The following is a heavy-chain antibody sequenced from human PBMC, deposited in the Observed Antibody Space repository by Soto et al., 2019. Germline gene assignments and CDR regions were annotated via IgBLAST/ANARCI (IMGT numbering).Heavy chain of an antibody. CDR1: EFTFSSYA. D-gene: IGHD1-1*01. CDR2: ISRNGGST. CDR3: VKDLEYYYYYGMDV. J-gene: IGHJ6*02. V-gene: IGHV3-64D*06. Sequence: PGGSLRLSCSASEFTFSSYAMHWVRQAPGKGLEYVSGISRNGGSTYYADSVKGRLIISRDNSKNTLYLQMRSLRAEDTAVYYCVKDLEYYYYYGMDVWGQGTTVTVSS.